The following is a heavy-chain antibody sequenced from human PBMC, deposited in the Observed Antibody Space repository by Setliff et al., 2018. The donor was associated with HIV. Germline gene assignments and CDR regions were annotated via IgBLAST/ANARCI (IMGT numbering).Heavy chain of an antibody. CDR1: GFTFNNAW. CDR2: IKKSSDGGKT. D-gene: IGHD3-3*02. J-gene: IGHJ6*02. V-gene: IGHV3-15*01. CDR3: TRKLAPGHGMDV. Sequence: PGGSLRLSCVASGFTFNNAWMNWVRQAPGKGLEWLGRIKKSSDGGKTDYASPVKGRFTISRDDSKNTLYLQMNSLKTDDTGVYYCTRKLAPGHGMDVWGQGTTVTVSS.